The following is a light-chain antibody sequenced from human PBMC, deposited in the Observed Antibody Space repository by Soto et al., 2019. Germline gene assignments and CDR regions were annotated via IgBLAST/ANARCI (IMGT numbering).Light chain of an antibody. Sequence: EIVLTQSPGSLSLSPGERATLSCRASQSVDSSFFAWYQQKPGQAPRLLIYGASNRATGIPDRFSGSGSGPDLTLTISRLEPEDFAVYYCQQYVSSVTFGQGTKVEIK. J-gene: IGKJ1*01. CDR1: QSVDSSF. CDR3: QQYVSSVT. CDR2: GAS. V-gene: IGKV3-20*01.